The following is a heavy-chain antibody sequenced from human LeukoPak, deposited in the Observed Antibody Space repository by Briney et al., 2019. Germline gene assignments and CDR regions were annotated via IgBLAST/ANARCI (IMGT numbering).Heavy chain of an antibody. CDR3: AKVHDSSGYYAGPARY. V-gene: IGHV3-23*01. CDR2: ISGSGGST. Sequence: PGGSLRLSCAASGFTFSNYGMHWARQAPGKGLEWVSAISGSGGSTYYADSVKGRFTISRDNSKNTLYLQMNSLRAEDTAVYYCAKVHDSSGYYAGPARYWGQGTLVTVSS. CDR1: GFTFSNYG. J-gene: IGHJ4*02. D-gene: IGHD3-22*01.